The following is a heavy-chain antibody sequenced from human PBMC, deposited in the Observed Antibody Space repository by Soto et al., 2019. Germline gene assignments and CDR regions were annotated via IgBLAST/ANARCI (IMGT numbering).Heavy chain of an antibody. CDR2: VYYTGTT. J-gene: IGHJ4*02. D-gene: IGHD6-13*01. CDR1: GGSISSYF. CDR3: ARDLAAVPRAFDY. V-gene: IGHV4-59*01. Sequence: SETLSLTCTVSGGSISSYFYIWVRQPPGKGLEWIGSVYYTGTTDYNPSLKSRVTISVDTSKTQFSLNLRSVTAADTAVYYCARDLAAVPRAFDYWGRGTLVTVS.